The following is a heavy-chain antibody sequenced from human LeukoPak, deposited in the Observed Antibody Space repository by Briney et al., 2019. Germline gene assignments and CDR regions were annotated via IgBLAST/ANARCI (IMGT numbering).Heavy chain of an antibody. Sequence: GASVKVSCKASGYTFTSYYMHWVRQAPGQGLEWMGIINPSGGSTSYAQKFQGGVTMTRDTSTSTVNMELSSLRSEDTAVYYCARSLGRSWGMDVWGQGTTVTVSS. CDR3: ARSLGRSWGMDV. V-gene: IGHV1-46*01. CDR2: INPSGGST. D-gene: IGHD7-27*01. J-gene: IGHJ6*02. CDR1: GYTFTSYY.